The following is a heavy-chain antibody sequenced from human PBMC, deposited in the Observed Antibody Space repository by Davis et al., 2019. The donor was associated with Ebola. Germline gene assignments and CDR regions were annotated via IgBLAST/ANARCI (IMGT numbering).Heavy chain of an antibody. CDR1: GFTFSRYG. D-gene: IGHD4-17*01. J-gene: IGHJ6*02. CDR3: ASDPAVTPGYYGMDV. V-gene: IGHV3-33*01. Sequence: GGSLRLSCAASGFTFSRYGMHWVRQAPGKGLEWVAVIWYDGSNKYYADSVKGRFTISRDNSKNTLYLQMNSLRAEDTAVYYCASDPAVTPGYYGMDVWGQGTTVTVSS. CDR2: IWYDGSNK.